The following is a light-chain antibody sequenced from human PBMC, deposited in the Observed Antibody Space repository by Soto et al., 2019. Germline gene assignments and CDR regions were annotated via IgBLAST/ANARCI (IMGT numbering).Light chain of an antibody. V-gene: IGKV3-11*01. CDR3: QQRHVLPIT. J-gene: IGKJ5*01. Sequence: VLTQSPVTPSLSPGERATLSCRASQSFRGLFAWYQQKPGQAPRLLIYDAYNRATGIPPRFSGSGSGTDFTLTISSLEPEDAAVYYCQQRHVLPITCGQGTRMEIK. CDR1: QSFRGL. CDR2: DAY.